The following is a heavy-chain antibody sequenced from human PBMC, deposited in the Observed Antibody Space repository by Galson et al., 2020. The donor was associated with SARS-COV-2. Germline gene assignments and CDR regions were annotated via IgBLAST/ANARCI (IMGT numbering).Heavy chain of an antibody. J-gene: IGHJ3*02. CDR1: GFSFSDYY. CDR2: ISSTSSYT. CDR3: ARDEVRHSDSRNYYPDSFDI. Sequence: AGGSLRLSCAASGFSFSDYYMNWIRQAPGKGLEWVSYISSTSSYTNYADSVKGRFTISRDNAKNSLYLHMNSLRAEDTAVYYCARDEVRHSDSRNYYPDSFDIWGQGTMVTVSS. V-gene: IGHV3-11*06. D-gene: IGHD3-22*01.